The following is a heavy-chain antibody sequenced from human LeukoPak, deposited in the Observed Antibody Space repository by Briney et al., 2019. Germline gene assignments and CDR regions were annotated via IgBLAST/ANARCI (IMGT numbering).Heavy chain of an antibody. J-gene: IGHJ5*02. V-gene: IGHV4-4*09. D-gene: IGHD6-19*01. CDR1: GDSISTYY. CDR2: ICNSGGT. CDR3: AKTGRPNNSGWYRWFDP. Sequence: SETLSLTCTVSGDSISTYYWSWIRQPPGKGLEWIGCICNSGGTNYNPSLKSRVTISVDTSKNQFSLNLSSVTAADTAVYYCAKTGRPNNSGWYRWFDPWGQGTLVTLSS.